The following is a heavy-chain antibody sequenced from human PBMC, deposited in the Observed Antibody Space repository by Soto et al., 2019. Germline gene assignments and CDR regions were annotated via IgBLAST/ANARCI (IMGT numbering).Heavy chain of an antibody. CDR2: IIPIPGTA. CDR3: ARSQGSSTSLEIYYYYYYGMDV. D-gene: IGHD2-2*01. V-gene: IGHV1-69*01. Sequence: QVQMVQSGAEVKKPGASVKVSCKTSGYTFTTYEIIWLRQATGQGLEWMGGIIPIPGTANYAQKFQGRVTIAADESTSTAYMELSSLRSEDTAVYYCARSQGSSTSLEIYYYYYYGMDVWGQGTTVTVSS. CDR1: GYTFTTYE. J-gene: IGHJ6*02.